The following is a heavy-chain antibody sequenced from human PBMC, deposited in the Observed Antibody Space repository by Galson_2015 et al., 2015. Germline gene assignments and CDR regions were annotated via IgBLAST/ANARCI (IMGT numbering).Heavy chain of an antibody. D-gene: IGHD6-13*01. CDR1: GFTFDDYA. J-gene: IGHJ6*02. Sequence: SLRLSCAASGFTFDDYAMHWVRQAPGEGLEWVSLISGDGGSTYYADSVKGRFTISRDNSKNSLYLQMNSLRTEDTALYYCAKDMKGAAAGSPDYYYYYGMDVWGQGTTVTVSS. CDR3: AKDMKGAAAGSPDYYYYYGMDV. V-gene: IGHV3-43*02. CDR2: ISGDGGST.